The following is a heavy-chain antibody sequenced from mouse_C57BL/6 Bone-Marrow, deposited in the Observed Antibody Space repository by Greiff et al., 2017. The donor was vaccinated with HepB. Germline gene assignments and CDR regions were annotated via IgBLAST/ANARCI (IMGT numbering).Heavy chain of an antibody. V-gene: IGHV1-69*01. J-gene: IGHJ1*03. D-gene: IGHD1-1*01. CDR3: ARRGDYYGSNWYFDV. CDR2: IDPSDSYT. CDR1: GYTFTSYW. Sequence: QVHVKQPGAELVMPGASVKLSCKASGYTFTSYWMHWVKQRPGQGLEWIGEIDPSDSYTNYNQNFKGKSTLTVDKSSSTAYMQLSSLTSEDSAVYYCARRGDYYGSNWYFDVWGTGTTVTVSS.